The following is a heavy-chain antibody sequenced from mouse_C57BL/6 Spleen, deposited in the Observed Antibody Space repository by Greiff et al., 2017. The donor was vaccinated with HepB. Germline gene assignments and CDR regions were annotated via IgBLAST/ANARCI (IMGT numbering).Heavy chain of an antibody. V-gene: IGHV1-26*01. CDR3: ASFGYGFDY. Sequence: EVQLQQSGPELVKPGASVKISCKASGYTFTDYYMNWVKQSHGKSLEWIGDINPNNGGTSYNQKFKGKATLTVDKSSSTAYMELRSLTSEDSAVYYCASFGYGFDYWGQGTTLTVSS. J-gene: IGHJ2*01. CDR2: INPNNGGT. CDR1: GYTFTDYY. D-gene: IGHD2-2*01.